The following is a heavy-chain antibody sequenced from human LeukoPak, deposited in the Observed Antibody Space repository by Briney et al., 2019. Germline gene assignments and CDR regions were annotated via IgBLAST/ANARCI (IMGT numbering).Heavy chain of an antibody. D-gene: IGHD3-10*02. J-gene: IGHJ6*04. CDR3: AELGITMIGGV. CDR2: INSDGINT. CDR1: GFTFDDYA. Sequence: GRSLRLSCAASGFTFDDYAMHWVRQAPGKGLVWVSRINSDGINTSYADSVKGRFTVSRDNAKNTLNLQMNSLRAEDTAVYYCAELGITMIGGVWGKGTTVTISS. V-gene: IGHV3-74*01.